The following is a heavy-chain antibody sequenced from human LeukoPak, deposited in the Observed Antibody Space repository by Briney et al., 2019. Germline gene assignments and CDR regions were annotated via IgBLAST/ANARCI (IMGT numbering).Heavy chain of an antibody. CDR2: INHSGST. V-gene: IGHV4-34*01. Sequence: SETLSLTCAVYGGSFSGYYWSWIRQPPGKGLEWIGEINHSGSTNYNPSLKSRVTISVDTSKNQFSLKLSSVTAADTAVYYCARADPVLRFLEWLPTYFDYWGQGTLVTVSS. D-gene: IGHD3-3*01. J-gene: IGHJ4*02. CDR3: ARADPVLRFLEWLPTYFDY. CDR1: GGSFSGYY.